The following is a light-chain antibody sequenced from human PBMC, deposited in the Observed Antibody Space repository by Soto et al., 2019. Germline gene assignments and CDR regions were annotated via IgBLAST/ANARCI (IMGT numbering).Light chain of an antibody. CDR2: DAS. J-gene: IGKJ1*01. V-gene: IGKV3D-15*01. Sequence: EIVMTQSPSTLSVYPGERVTHACKASDGVMNNRAWYQHKPGQAPRLLIYDASTRASGTPDRCSGSGSGTEFTLTISSLQSEDFAVYYCQQYNNWSPWTFGQGSMVDIK. CDR1: DGVMNN. CDR3: QQYNNWSPWT.